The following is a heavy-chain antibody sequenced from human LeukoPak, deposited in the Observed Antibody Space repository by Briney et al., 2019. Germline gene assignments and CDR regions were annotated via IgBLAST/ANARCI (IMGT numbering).Heavy chain of an antibody. Sequence: SETLSLTCTVSGVFINNFYWSWIRQPPGKGLEWIGYIYYTGSTSYNPSLNSRVTISIDTSKNQFSLKRSSVTAADTAVYYCAGGSGWYYPWGQETLVTVSS. V-gene: IGHV4-59*01. CDR1: GVFINNFY. CDR3: AGGSGWYYP. J-gene: IGHJ5*02. CDR2: IYYTGST. D-gene: IGHD6-19*01.